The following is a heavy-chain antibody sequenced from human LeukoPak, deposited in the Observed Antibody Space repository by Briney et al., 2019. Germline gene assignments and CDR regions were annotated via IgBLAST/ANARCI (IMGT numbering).Heavy chain of an antibody. CDR2: IYTTGYT. Sequence: PSETLSLTCTVSGVSISSDYWLWLRQPAGKGLEWIGLIYTTGYTNSNPSLKSRVTMSVDTSKNQISLKVASVTVADTAVYYCASPLGYWGQGMLVTVSS. CDR1: GVSISSDY. J-gene: IGHJ4*02. V-gene: IGHV4-4*07. D-gene: IGHD7-27*01. CDR3: ASPLGY.